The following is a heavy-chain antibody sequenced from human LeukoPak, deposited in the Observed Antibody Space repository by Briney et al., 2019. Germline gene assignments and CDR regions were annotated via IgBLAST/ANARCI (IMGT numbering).Heavy chain of an antibody. Sequence: ASVKVSCKASGYTFTSYYMHWVRQAPGQGLEWMGIINPSGGSTSYAQKFQGRVTMTRDTSTSTVYMELSSPRSEDTAVYYCAREAGRNYCGGDCYPDYWGQGTLVTVSS. CDR3: AREAGRNYCGGDCYPDY. V-gene: IGHV1-46*01. CDR2: INPSGGST. CDR1: GYTFTSYY. D-gene: IGHD2-21*02. J-gene: IGHJ4*02.